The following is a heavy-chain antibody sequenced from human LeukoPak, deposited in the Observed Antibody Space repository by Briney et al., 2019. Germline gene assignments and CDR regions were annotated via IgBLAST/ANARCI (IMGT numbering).Heavy chain of an antibody. CDR2: IGADGYNT. D-gene: IGHD3-22*01. CDR1: AFAFGNHA. CDR3: TYYDSSGYYYGRLRY. J-gene: IGHJ4*02. V-gene: IGHV3-23*01. Sequence: PGGSLRLSCAASAFAFGNHAMSWVRQTPGKGLEWVSGIGADGYNTHYADSVKGRFTISRDNFKSTLFLHMKSLRAEDTAVYFCTYYDSSGYYYGRLRYWGQGTPVTVSS.